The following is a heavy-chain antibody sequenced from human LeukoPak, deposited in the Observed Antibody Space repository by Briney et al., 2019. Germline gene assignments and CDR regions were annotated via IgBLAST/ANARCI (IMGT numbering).Heavy chain of an antibody. CDR2: IWYGGSNK. CDR3: ARKNWFDP. Sequence: GGSLRLSCAASGFTFSSYGMHWVRQAPGKGLEWVAVIWYGGSNKYYADSVKGRFTISRDNSKNTLYLQMNSLRAEGTAVYYCARKNWFDPWGQGTLVTVSS. J-gene: IGHJ5*02. CDR1: GFTFSSYG. V-gene: IGHV3-33*01.